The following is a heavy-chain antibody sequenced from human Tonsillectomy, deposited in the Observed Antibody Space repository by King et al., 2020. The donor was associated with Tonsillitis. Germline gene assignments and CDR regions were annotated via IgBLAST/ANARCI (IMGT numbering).Heavy chain of an antibody. CDR3: ARDRRGWYEDYYDY. CDR1: GGSISSGIYY. V-gene: IGHV4-61*02. CDR2: IYTVGST. D-gene: IGHD6-19*01. J-gene: IGHJ4*02. Sequence: VQLQESGPGLVKPSQTLSLTCTVSGGSISSGIYYWSWIRQPAGKGLEWIWRIYTVGSTNYNPSLKSRVTISVDTSKNQFSLKLSSVTAADTAVYYCARDRRGWYEDYYDYWGQGTLVTVSS.